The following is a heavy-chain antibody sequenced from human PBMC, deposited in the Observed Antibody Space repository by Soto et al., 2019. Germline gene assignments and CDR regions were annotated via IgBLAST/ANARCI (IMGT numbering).Heavy chain of an antibody. Sequence: PSETLSLTCIVSGGSISNHYCSWIRQPPGKGLEWIGYIYYSGSTYYNPSLKSRVTISVDTSKNQFSLKLSSVTAADTAVYYCAIYDSSGSRGFQHWGQGTLVTVSS. V-gene: IGHV4-59*06. D-gene: IGHD3-22*01. J-gene: IGHJ1*01. CDR2: IYYSGST. CDR1: GGSISNHY. CDR3: AIYDSSGSRGFQH.